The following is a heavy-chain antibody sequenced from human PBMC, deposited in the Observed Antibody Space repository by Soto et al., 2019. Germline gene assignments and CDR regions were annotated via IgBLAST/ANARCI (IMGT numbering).Heavy chain of an antibody. V-gene: IGHV1-3*05. J-gene: IGHJ4*02. D-gene: IGHD2-21*02. CDR3: ARSIVVVTALDY. CDR2: INAGNGNT. Sequence: QVQLVQSGAEEKKRGASVKVSCKASGYTITSYAMHWVRQAPEQRLEWMRWINAGNGNTKYSQKHQGRATITRDTSASTAYMELSSLRSEDTAVYYCARSIVVVTALDYWGQGTLVTVSS. CDR1: GYTITSYA.